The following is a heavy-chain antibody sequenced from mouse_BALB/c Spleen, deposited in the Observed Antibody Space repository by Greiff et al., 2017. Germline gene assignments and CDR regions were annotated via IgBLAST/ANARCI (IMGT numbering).Heavy chain of an antibody. CDR1: GYTFTDYE. D-gene: IGHD2-4*01. V-gene: IGHV1-15*01. J-gene: IGHJ2*01. CDR3: TRSGPSTMISSFDY. Sequence: QVQLKESGAELVRPGASVTLSCKASGYTFTDYEMHWVKQTPVHGLEWIGAIDPETGGTAYNQKFKGKATLTADKSSSTAYMELRSLTSEDSAVYYCTRSGPSTMISSFDYWGQGTTLTVSS. CDR2: IDPETGGT.